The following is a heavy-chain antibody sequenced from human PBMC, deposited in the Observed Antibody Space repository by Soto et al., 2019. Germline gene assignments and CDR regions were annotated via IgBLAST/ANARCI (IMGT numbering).Heavy chain of an antibody. CDR1: GGTFSSYA. CDR2: IIPIFGTA. V-gene: IGHV1-69*01. J-gene: IGHJ6*02. Sequence: QVQLVQSGAEVKKPGSSVKVSCKASGGTFSSYAISWVRQAPGQGLEWMGGIIPIFGTANYAQKFQGRVTITADESTSTAYMELSSLRSEDTAVYYWAGSKTTGRYYYYYGMDVWGQGTTVTVSS. D-gene: IGHD4-17*01. CDR3: AGSKTTGRYYYYYGMDV.